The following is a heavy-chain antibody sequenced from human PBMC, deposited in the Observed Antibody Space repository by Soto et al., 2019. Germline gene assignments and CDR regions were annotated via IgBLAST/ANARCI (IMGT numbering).Heavy chain of an antibody. CDR1: GFSLSTSGMR. J-gene: IGHJ4*02. CDR3: ARTLTYYYDSSGYSYFDY. CDR2: IDWDDDK. V-gene: IGHV2-70*04. Sequence: SGPTLVNPTQTLALTCTFSGFSLSTSGMRVSWIRQPPGKALEWLARIDWDDDKFYSTSLKTRLTISKDTSKNQVVLTMTNMDPVDTATYYCARTLTYYYDSSGYSYFDYWGQGTLVTVSS. D-gene: IGHD3-22*01.